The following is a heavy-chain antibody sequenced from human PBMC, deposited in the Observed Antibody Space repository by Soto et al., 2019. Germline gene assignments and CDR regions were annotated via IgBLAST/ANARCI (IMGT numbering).Heavy chain of an antibody. CDR1: GYSISSGYY. CDR3: ARDGWSIAARNYYGMDV. Sequence: KTSETLSLTCAVSGYSISSGYYWGWIRQPPGKGLEWIGSIYHSGSTYYNPSLKSRVTISVDTSKNHFSLKLSSVTAADTAVYYCARDGWSIAARNYYGMDVWGQGTTVTVSS. V-gene: IGHV4-38-2*02. J-gene: IGHJ6*02. CDR2: IYHSGST. D-gene: IGHD6-6*01.